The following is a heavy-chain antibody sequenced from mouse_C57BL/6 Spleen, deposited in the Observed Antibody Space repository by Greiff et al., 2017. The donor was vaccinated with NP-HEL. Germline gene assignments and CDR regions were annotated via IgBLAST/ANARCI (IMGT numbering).Heavy chain of an antibody. D-gene: IGHD1-1*01. CDR1: GYAFSSYW. CDR3: ARRDYYGSIPFAY. V-gene: IGHV1-80*01. J-gene: IGHJ3*01. Sequence: VQLKESGAELVKPGASVKISCKASGYAFSSYWMNWVKQRPGKGLEWIGQIYPGDGDTNYNGKFKGKATLTADKSSSTAYMQLSSLTSEDSAVYFCARRDYYGSIPFAYWGQGTLVTVSA. CDR2: IYPGDGDT.